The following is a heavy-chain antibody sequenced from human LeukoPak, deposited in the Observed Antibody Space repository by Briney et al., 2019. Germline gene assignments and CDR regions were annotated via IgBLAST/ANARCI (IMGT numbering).Heavy chain of an antibody. CDR3: ARDLGFCSSTSCYAWFDP. Sequence: SETLSLTCTVSGGSISSHYWSWIRQPPGRGLEWIGYIYYSGSTNYNPSLKSRVTILVDTSKSQFSLKLSSVTAADTAVYYCARDLGFCSSTSCYAWFDPWGQGTLVTVSS. CDR2: IYYSGST. D-gene: IGHD2-2*03. J-gene: IGHJ5*02. V-gene: IGHV4-59*11. CDR1: GGSISSHY.